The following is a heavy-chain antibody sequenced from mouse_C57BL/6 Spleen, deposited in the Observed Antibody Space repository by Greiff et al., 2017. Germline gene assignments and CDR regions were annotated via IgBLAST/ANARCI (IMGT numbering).Heavy chain of an antibody. CDR3: AIYDYGGIAY. Sequence: VKLMESGAELVKPGASVKMSCKASGYTFTTYPIEWMKQNHGKSLEWIGNFHPYNDDTKYNEQFKGKATLTVEKSSITVYLELSRLTSDDSAVYYCAIYDYGGIAYWGQGTLVTVSA. D-gene: IGHD2-4*01. CDR2: FHPYNDDT. V-gene: IGHV1-47*01. J-gene: IGHJ3*01. CDR1: GYTFTTYP.